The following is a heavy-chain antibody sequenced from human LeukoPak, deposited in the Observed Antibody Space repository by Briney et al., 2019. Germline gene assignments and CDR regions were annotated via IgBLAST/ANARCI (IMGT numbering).Heavy chain of an antibody. CDR3: ARDQESSSWPDHYYYYYMDV. CDR1: GFTFSDYW. J-gene: IGHJ6*03. D-gene: IGHD6-13*01. CDR2: IKHDGSEK. V-gene: IGHV3-7*01. Sequence: GGSLRLSCAASGFTFSDYWMSWVRQSPGKGLEWVANIKHDGSEKYYVDSVKGRFTISRDNDKNSLYLQMNSLRAEDTAVYYCARDQESSSWPDHYYYYYMDVWGKGTTVTISS.